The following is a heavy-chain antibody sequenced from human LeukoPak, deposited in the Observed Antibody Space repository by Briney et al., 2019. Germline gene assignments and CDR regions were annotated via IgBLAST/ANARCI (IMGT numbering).Heavy chain of an antibody. CDR3: AKDRGVWAFDI. J-gene: IGHJ3*02. CDR1: GFTFSSYW. V-gene: IGHV3-74*01. Sequence: GGSLRLSCAASGFTFSSYWMHWVRQAPGKGLVWVSRISSDGSSTSYADSVKGRFTISRDNSKNTLDLQMNSLRAEDTAVYYCAKDRGVWAFDIWGQGTMVTVSS. D-gene: IGHD3-10*01. CDR2: ISSDGSST.